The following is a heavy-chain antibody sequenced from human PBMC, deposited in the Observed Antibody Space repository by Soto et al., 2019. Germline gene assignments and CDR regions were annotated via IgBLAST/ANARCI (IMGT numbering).Heavy chain of an antibody. Sequence: ASVKVSCKASGYSFTDYHIHWVRQAPGQGLEWLGRINPKSGGTSTAQKFQGWVTMTTDTSTSTASMELTRLTSDDTAIYYCARGDSTDCSNGVCSFFYNLDMDVWGQGTTVTVSS. CDR3: ARGDSTDCSNGVCSFFYNLDMDV. V-gene: IGHV1-2*04. CDR1: GYSFTDYH. D-gene: IGHD2-8*01. J-gene: IGHJ6*02. CDR2: INPKSGGT.